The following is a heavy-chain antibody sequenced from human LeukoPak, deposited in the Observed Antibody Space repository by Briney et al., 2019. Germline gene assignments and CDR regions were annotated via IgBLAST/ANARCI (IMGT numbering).Heavy chain of an antibody. CDR3: ARGRIAKIVVVHSFHYGMDV. Sequence: SETLSLTCDVFGGSFTDYFWTWIRQSPGKGLEWIGEINDYTGNTNYNPSLNSRVSISLEKSKNQFSLELRSVTAADTAVYYCARGRIAKIVVVHSFHYGMDVWGQGTTVAVSS. D-gene: IGHD3-22*01. CDR2: INDYTGNT. J-gene: IGHJ6*02. CDR1: GGSFTDYF. V-gene: IGHV4-34*01.